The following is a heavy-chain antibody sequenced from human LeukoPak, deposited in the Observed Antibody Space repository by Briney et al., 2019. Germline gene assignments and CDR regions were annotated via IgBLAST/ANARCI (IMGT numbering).Heavy chain of an antibody. J-gene: IGHJ1*01. D-gene: IGHD3-16*02. Sequence: GGSLRLSCAASGFTFSTYAMSWVHQAPGKGLEWVSDISGSGGSTYYAGSVRGRFTISRDNSRNTLYLQMNSLRAEDTAVYYCAKKDDYVWGSYRSEYFQHWGQGTLVTVSS. CDR2: ISGSGGST. CDR3: AKKDDYVWGSYRSEYFQH. V-gene: IGHV3-23*01. CDR1: GFTFSTYA.